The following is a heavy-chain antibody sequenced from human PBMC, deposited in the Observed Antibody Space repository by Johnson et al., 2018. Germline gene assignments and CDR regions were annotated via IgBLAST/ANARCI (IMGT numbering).Heavy chain of an antibody. V-gene: IGHV3-23*04. Sequence: EVQLVESGGGLVQPGGSLRLSCAASGFTFSNYAMSWVRQAPGKGLEWVSAISGSGGSTRSADSVKGRFTISRDNSKNTLYLQMNSLRAEDTAVYYCALYCSGGGCYDMGGAFDIWGQGTMVTVSS. CDR1: GFTFSNYA. D-gene: IGHD2-15*01. CDR2: ISGSGGST. J-gene: IGHJ3*02. CDR3: ALYCSGGGCYDMGGAFDI.